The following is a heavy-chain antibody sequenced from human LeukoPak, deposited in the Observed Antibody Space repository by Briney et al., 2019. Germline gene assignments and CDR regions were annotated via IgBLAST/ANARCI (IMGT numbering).Heavy chain of an antibody. J-gene: IGHJ4*02. Sequence: GGSLRLSCAASGFTFSSYSMNWVRQAPGKGLEWVSSISSSSSYIYYADSVKGRFTISRDNSKNTLYLQMNSLRAEDTAVYYCARDQLELPSGSSLHYWGQGTLVTVSS. V-gene: IGHV3-21*01. CDR3: ARDQLELPSGSSLHY. CDR2: ISSSSSYI. CDR1: GFTFSSYS. D-gene: IGHD1-26*01.